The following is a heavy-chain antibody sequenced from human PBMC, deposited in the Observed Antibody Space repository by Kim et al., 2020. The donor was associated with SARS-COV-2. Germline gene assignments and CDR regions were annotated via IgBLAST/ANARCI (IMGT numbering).Heavy chain of an antibody. J-gene: IGHJ4*02. V-gene: IGHV4-34*01. CDR3: ARGRGGYDFYFDY. Sequence: YNPSLKSRVTISVDTSKNQFSLKLSSVPAADTAVYYCARGRGGYDFYFDYWGQGTLVTVSS. D-gene: IGHD5-12*01.